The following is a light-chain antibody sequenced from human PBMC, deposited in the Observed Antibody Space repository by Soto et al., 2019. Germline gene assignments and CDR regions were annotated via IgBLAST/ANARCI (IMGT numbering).Light chain of an antibody. J-gene: IGKJ4*01. CDR1: QGISSN. Sequence: DIQLTQSPSFLSASVGDRVTITCRASQGISSNLAWYQQKPGKAPKLLIYAASTLQSGVPSRFSGSGSGTGFTLTISSLQPEDFATYYCQQFNGSPLTFGGGTNVEIK. CDR3: QQFNGSPLT. CDR2: AAS. V-gene: IGKV1-9*01.